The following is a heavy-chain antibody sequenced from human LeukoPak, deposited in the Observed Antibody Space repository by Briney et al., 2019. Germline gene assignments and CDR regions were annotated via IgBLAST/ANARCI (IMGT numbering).Heavy chain of an antibody. J-gene: IGHJ5*02. V-gene: IGHV3-21*01. CDR3: AREDTDFWSGYYP. CDR1: GFTLSSYS. CDR2: ISSSSSYI. D-gene: IGHD3-3*01. Sequence: GGSLRLSCAASGFTLSSYSMNWVRQAPGKGLEWVSSISSSSSYIYYADSVKGRFTISRDNAKNSLYLQMNSLRAEDTAVYYCAREDTDFWSGYYPWGQGTLVTVSS.